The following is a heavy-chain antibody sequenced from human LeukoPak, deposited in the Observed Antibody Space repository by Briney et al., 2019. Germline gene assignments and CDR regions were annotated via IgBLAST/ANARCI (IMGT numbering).Heavy chain of an antibody. D-gene: IGHD6-19*01. CDR3: ARGQMRGSGWYQALPFDY. V-gene: IGHV4-59*12. Sequence: SETLSLTCTVSGGSISSYYWSWIRQPPGKGLEWIGYIYYSGSTNYNPSLKSRVTISVDTSKNQFSLKLSSVTAADTAVYYCARGQMRGSGWYQALPFDYWGQGTLVTVSS. CDR1: GGSISSYY. J-gene: IGHJ4*02. CDR2: IYYSGST.